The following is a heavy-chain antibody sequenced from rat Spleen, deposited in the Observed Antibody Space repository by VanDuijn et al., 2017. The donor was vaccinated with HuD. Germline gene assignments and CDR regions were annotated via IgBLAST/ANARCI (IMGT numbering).Heavy chain of an antibody. V-gene: IGHV2-16*01. CDR1: GFSLTNYG. CDR3: VRSEGIIRGQFAY. Sequence: QVQLKESGPGLVQPSQTLSLTCTVSGFSLTNYGITWVRQPPGKGLEWIGTIRSGGGTDYNSTLNSRLSISRDTSKSQVLLKMNSLQTEDTAMYFCVRSEGIIRGQFAYWGQGTLVTVSS. J-gene: IGHJ3*01. CDR2: IRSGGGT. D-gene: IGHD4-3*01.